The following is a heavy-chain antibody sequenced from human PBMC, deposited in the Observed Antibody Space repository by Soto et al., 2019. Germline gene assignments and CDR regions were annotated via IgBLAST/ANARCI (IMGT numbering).Heavy chain of an antibody. CDR2: ISSRGGRT. Sequence: GGSLRLSCAPTGFTLNSYAMSWVRQAPGKGLEWVSAISSRGGRTHYADSVKGRFTVSKDNSKNTMYLQMNSPRVEDTAVYYCDRADRSGYYDYFDSCGWGALVTRAS. J-gene: IGHJ4*02. CDR1: GFTLNSYA. CDR3: DRADRSGYYDYFDS. D-gene: IGHD3-22*01. V-gene: IGHV3-23*01.